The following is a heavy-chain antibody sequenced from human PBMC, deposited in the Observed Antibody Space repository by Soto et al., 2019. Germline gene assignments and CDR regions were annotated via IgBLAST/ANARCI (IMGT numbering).Heavy chain of an antibody. D-gene: IGHD4-4*01. V-gene: IGHV4-30-2*01. CDR2: IYHSGSS. J-gene: IGHJ4*02. CDR1: GGSISSGGYS. Sequence: QLQLQESGSGLVKPSQTLSLTCAVSGGSISSGGYSLSWIRQPRGKGLEWIGYIYHSGSSYYYPSLKSRVTISVDRSKNHFSLKLSSVTAADTAVYYCARGRTTVTTLDYWGQGTLVTVSS. CDR3: ARGRTTVTTLDY.